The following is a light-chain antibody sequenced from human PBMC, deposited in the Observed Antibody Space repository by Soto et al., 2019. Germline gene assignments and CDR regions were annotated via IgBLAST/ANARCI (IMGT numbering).Light chain of an antibody. J-gene: IGLJ2*01. CDR2: DVF. CDR1: SSDVGTYNY. V-gene: IGLV2-11*01. Sequence: QSALTQPRSVSGSPGQSVTISCTGTSSDVGTYNYVSWYQQHPGKAPKLMIYDVFKRPSGVPDRFSGSKSGSTASLTVSGLQAEDEADYYCFSYAGYYTLLFGGGTKLTVL. CDR3: FSYAGYYTLL.